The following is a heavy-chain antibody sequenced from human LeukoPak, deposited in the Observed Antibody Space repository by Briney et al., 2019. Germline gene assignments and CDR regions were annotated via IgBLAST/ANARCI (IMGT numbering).Heavy chain of an antibody. CDR2: IHTSGST. V-gene: IGHV4-4*07. Sequence: SETLSLTCTVSGGSISSYYWSWIRQPAGKGLEWIGRIHTSGSTNYNPSLKSRVTISVDTSKNQFSLKLSSVAAADTAVYYCARHRLSDGYNYWVFDYWGQGTLVTVSS. J-gene: IGHJ4*02. CDR3: ARHRLSDGYNYWVFDY. CDR1: GGSISSYY. D-gene: IGHD5-24*01.